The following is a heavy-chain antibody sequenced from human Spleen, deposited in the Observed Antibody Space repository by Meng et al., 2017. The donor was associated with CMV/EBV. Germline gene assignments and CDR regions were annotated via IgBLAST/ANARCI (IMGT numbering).Heavy chain of an antibody. CDR1: GYSFTDYW. CDR3: ARQELGDSEFDY. J-gene: IGHJ4*02. D-gene: IGHD1-7*01. V-gene: IGHV5-51*01. Sequence: KVSCKGSGYSFTDYWIAWVRQMPGKGLEWMGIIYPGDSDTRYSPSFQGQVTISVDRSISTAYLQWSSLKASDTAMYYCARQELGDSEFDYWGQGTLVTVSS. CDR2: IYPGDSDT.